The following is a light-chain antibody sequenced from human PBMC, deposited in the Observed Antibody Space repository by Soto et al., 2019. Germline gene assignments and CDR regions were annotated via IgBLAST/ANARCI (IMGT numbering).Light chain of an antibody. V-gene: IGKV4-1*01. Sequence: DIVMTQSPDSLAVSLGERATINCKSSQSVLYSSNNKNYLAWYQQKPGQPPKLLIYWASTRESGVPDRFSGSGSRTDFTLTISSLQAEDVAVYYCQQYLNIPLTFGGGTKVEIK. CDR3: QQYLNIPLT. CDR2: WAS. CDR1: QSVLYSSNNKNY. J-gene: IGKJ4*01.